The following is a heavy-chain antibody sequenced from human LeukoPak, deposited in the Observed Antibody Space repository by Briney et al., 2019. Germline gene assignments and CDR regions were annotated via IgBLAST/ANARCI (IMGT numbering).Heavy chain of an antibody. D-gene: IGHD3-10*01. CDR1: GGSFCGYY. Sequence: SETLSLTCAVYGGSFCGYYWSWIRQPPGKGLEWIGEINHSGSTNYNPSLKSRVTISVDTSKNQFSLKLSSVTAADTAVYYCARYYYSYYFDYWGQGTLVTVSS. CDR3: ARYYYSYYFDY. V-gene: IGHV4-34*01. J-gene: IGHJ4*02. CDR2: INHSGST.